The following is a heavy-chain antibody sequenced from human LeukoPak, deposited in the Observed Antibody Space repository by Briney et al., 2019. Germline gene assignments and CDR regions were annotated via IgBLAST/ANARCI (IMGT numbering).Heavy chain of an antibody. V-gene: IGHV3-23*01. CDR1: GFTFSSYA. CDR3: AKVRAIVVVPAAMDY. Sequence: PGGSLRLSCAASGFTFSSYAMSWVRQAPGKGLEWVSAISSSGGSTYYADSVKGRFTISRDNSKNTLYLQMNSLRAEDTAVYYCAKVRAIVVVPAAMDYWGQGTLVTVSS. D-gene: IGHD2-2*01. J-gene: IGHJ4*02. CDR2: ISSSGGST.